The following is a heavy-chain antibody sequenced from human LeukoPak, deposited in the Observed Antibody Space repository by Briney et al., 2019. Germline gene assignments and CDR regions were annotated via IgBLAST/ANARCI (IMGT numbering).Heavy chain of an antibody. V-gene: IGHV4-59*12. CDR2: IYYSGST. J-gene: IGHJ4*02. Sequence: PSETLSLTCTVSGGSISSYYWSWIRQPPGKGLEWIGYIYYSGSTNYNPSLKSRVTISVDTSKNQFSLKLSSVTAADTAVYYCARGRSYYGSGSYARFDYWGQGTLVTVSS. D-gene: IGHD3-10*01. CDR1: GGSISSYY. CDR3: ARGRSYYGSGSYARFDY.